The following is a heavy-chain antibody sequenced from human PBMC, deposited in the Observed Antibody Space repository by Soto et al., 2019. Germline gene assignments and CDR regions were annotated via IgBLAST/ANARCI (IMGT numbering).Heavy chain of an antibody. J-gene: IGHJ5*02. CDR2: MYYTGST. V-gene: IGHV4-59*01. CDR1: GETIPSDY. CDR3: ARGFYDTGGYSSPFDI. D-gene: IGHD3-22*01. Sequence: SETLSLTCSVSGETIPSDYWNWIRQPPGKRLEWIGYMYYTGSTRYNPSLGSRVTFSVDASKNQFSLNLSSVTAADTAVYYCARGFYDTGGYSSPFDIWGQGILVTVPS.